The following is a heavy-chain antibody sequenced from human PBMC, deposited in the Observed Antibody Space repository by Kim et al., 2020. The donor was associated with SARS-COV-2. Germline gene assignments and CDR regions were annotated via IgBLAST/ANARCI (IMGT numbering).Heavy chain of an antibody. V-gene: IGHV2-70*01. Sequence: KYYSTSLKTWLTISKDTSKNQVVLTMTNMDPVDTATYYCARMHAGLVAFDIWGQGTMVTVSS. CDR2: K. CDR3: ARMHAGLVAFDI. D-gene: IGHD3-16*01. J-gene: IGHJ3*02.